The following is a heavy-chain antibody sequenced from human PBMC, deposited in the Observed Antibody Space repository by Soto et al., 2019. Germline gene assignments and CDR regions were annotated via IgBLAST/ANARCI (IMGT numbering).Heavy chain of an antibody. CDR2: IFSSGRT. Sequence: VQLQESGPGLVKPSETLSLSCTVSGASLLSSYWSWVRQPAGKGLECIGHIFSSGRTSYNPSLKNRLTLSIDTSKNLFSLNLSSVTAADTAVYYCAKGWDEKYFDSWGQGSLVTVSS. CDR1: GASLLSSY. J-gene: IGHJ4*02. CDR3: AKGWDEKYFDS. D-gene: IGHD1-26*01. V-gene: IGHV4-4*07.